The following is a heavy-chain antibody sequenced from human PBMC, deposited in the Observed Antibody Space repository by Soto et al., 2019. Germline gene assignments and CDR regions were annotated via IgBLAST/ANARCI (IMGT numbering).Heavy chain of an antibody. CDR1: GFTFSSYS. J-gene: IGHJ4*02. V-gene: IGHV3-48*01. CDR3: ASGGQLELPFDY. Sequence: GGSLRLSCAASGFTFSSYSMNWVRQAPGKGLEWVSYISTSGSIMHYADSVKGRVTITRDTSASTAYMELSSLRSEDTAVYYCASGGQLELPFDYWGQGTLVTVSS. D-gene: IGHD1-1*01. CDR2: ISTSGSIM.